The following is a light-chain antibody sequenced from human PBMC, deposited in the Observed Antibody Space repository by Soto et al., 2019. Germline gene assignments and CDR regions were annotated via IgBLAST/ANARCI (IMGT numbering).Light chain of an antibody. Sequence: EIVMTQSPATLSVSPGERATLSCRASQSVSSNLAWYQQKPGQAPRLLIYGASTRATGIPARFSGSGSGTEFTLTISSLQSEDFAVHYCQQYNNWPHTFGQGTKLEIK. CDR2: GAS. V-gene: IGKV3-15*01. CDR3: QQYNNWPHT. J-gene: IGKJ2*01. CDR1: QSVSSN.